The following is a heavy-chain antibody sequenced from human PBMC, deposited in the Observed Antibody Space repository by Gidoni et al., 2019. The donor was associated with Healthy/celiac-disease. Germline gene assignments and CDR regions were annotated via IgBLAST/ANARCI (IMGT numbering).Heavy chain of an antibody. CDR2: ISSSSSYI. Sequence: EVQLVESGGGLVKPGGSLRLSCAASGFPFSSHSMNWVRQAPGKGLEWVSSISSSSSYIYYADSVKGRFTISRDNAKNSLYLQMNSLRAEDTAVYYCAREIYEYYYDSSGYSDYWGQGTLVTVSS. D-gene: IGHD3-22*01. CDR1: GFPFSSHS. V-gene: IGHV3-21*01. J-gene: IGHJ4*02. CDR3: AREIYEYYYDSSGYSDY.